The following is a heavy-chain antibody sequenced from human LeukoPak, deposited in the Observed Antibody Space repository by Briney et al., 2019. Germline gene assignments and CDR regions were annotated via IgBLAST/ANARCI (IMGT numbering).Heavy chain of an antibody. Sequence: ASVTVSCTASGYTFTSYGITWVRQAPGQGLEWMGWISGYNGNTNYAQKFQGRVTMTTDTSTNTAYMELRSLRSDDTAVYYCARSRSSDYASSAADYWGQGTLVTVSS. V-gene: IGHV1-18*01. J-gene: IGHJ4*02. D-gene: IGHD4-17*01. CDR3: ARSRSSDYASSAADY. CDR2: ISGYNGNT. CDR1: GYTFTSYG.